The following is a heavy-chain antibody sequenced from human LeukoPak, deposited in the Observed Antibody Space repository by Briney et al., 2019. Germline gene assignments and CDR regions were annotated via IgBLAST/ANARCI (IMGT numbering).Heavy chain of an antibody. CDR2: ISGGAGST. D-gene: IGHD3-9*01. V-gene: IGHV3-23*01. J-gene: IGHJ5*02. CDR3: AKGGLGSDILTTCDP. CDR1: GFTFSDYY. Sequence: GGSLRLSCAASGFTFSDYYMSWIRQAPGKGLEWVSGISGGAGSTYYADSVKGRFTISRDNSNNALYLQMNSLRAEDTAVYYCAKGGLGSDILTTCDPWGQGTLVTVSS.